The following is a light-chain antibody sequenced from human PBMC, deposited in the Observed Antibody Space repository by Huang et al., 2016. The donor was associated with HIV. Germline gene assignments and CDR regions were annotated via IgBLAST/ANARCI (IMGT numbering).Light chain of an antibody. CDR1: QSVLNTDNNRDY. CDR3: QQYYDTPLT. Sequence: DIVMTQSPESLAVSLGERATINCRSSQSVLNTDNNRDYLAWYQQKPGQRPRLLIYWASTRESGVPYRFLGTGSGTDFTLTISNLQAEDVAVYFCQQYYDTPLTFGPGTKVDIK. J-gene: IGKJ3*01. CDR2: WAS. V-gene: IGKV4-1*01.